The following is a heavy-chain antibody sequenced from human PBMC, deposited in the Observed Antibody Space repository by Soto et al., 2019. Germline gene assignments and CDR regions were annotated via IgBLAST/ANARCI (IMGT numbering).Heavy chain of an antibody. CDR3: VRRHVSATGIDWFDP. J-gene: IGHJ5*02. Sequence: ASVKVSCKASGYTFTMYGIHWVLQSAGQRLEWMGWINAANGDTKYSPKFQGRVTITRDTSASTAYMELSSLRSEDTAVYYCVRRHVSATGIDWFDPWGQGTLVTVSS. CDR1: GYTFTMYG. V-gene: IGHV1-3*01. CDR2: INAANGDT. D-gene: IGHD6-13*01.